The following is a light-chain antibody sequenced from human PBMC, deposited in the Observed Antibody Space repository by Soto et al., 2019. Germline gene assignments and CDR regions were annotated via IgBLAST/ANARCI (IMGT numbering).Light chain of an antibody. Sequence: QSVLTQPPSASGSPGQSVTISCTGTSDDVGGYNYVSWYQQHPGKAPKLMIYEVTKRPSGVPDRFSGSKSGNAASLTVSGLQAEDEADYYCSSYAYTNNLVFGGGTKVTVL. CDR3: SSYAYTNNLV. J-gene: IGLJ2*01. V-gene: IGLV2-8*01. CDR1: SDDVGGYNY. CDR2: EVT.